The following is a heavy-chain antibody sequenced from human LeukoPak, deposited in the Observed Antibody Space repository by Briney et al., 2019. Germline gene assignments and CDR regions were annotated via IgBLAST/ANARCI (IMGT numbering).Heavy chain of an antibody. CDR1: GGSISSTTYY. D-gene: IGHD3-9*01. CDR3: ARSWPGRRPYYDILTGYYIPSTSAFDI. CDR2: IYYSGST. Sequence: SETLSLTCTVSGGSISSTTYYWGWIRQPPGKGLEWIGSIYYSGSTYYNPSLKSRVTISVDTSKNQFSLKLSSVTAADTAVYYCARSWPGRRPYYDILTGYYIPSTSAFDIWGQGTMVTVSS. J-gene: IGHJ3*02. V-gene: IGHV4-39*07.